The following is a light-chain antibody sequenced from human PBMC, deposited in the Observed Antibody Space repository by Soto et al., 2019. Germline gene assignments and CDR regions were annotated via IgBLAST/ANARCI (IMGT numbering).Light chain of an antibody. Sequence: DIQMTQSPASLSVSVGDRVTITCRASQSINNYLNWYLQRPGQAPKLLIRSASTLQRGVPSRFSGSGSRTEFTLSISSLQPDDFATYYCQHYKMYSPWTFGQGTKVDIK. CDR1: QSINNY. V-gene: IGKV1-39*01. J-gene: IGKJ1*01. CDR2: SAS. CDR3: QHYKMYSPWT.